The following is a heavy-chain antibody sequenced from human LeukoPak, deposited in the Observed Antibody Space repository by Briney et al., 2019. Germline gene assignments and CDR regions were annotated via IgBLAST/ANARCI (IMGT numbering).Heavy chain of an antibody. Sequence: GGSLRLSCAASGFTFNIYEMNWVRQAPGKGLEWLSYISSSRSNTIYYADSVKGRFTISRDDAKNSLYLQLNSLRAEDTAVYYCARGPGDPPRFDFWGQGTLVTVSS. CDR3: ARGPGDPPRFDF. D-gene: IGHD7-27*01. V-gene: IGHV3-48*03. CDR1: GFTFNIYE. J-gene: IGHJ4*02. CDR2: ISSSRSNTI.